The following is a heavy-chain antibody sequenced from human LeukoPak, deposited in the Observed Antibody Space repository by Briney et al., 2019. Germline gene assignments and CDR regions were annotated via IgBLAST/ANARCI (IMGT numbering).Heavy chain of an antibody. CDR1: GFTFSSYS. J-gene: IGHJ4*02. Sequence: GESLRLSCAASGFTFSSYSMNWVRQAPGKGLEWVSSISSSSSYIYYADSVKGRFTISRDNAKNSLYLQMNSLRAEDTAVYYCARDQNDYGDYVGVRWGQGTLVTVSS. D-gene: IGHD4-17*01. V-gene: IGHV3-21*01. CDR3: ARDQNDYGDYVGVR. CDR2: ISSSSSYI.